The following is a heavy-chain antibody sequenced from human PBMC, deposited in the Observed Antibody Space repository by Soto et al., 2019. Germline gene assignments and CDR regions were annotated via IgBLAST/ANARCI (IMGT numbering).Heavy chain of an antibody. V-gene: IGHV3-23*01. CDR3: APKTYYYYSSGYYKH. CDR1: GFTFSSYA. D-gene: IGHD3-22*01. J-gene: IGHJ4*02. Sequence: GGSLRLSCAASGFTFSSYAMSWVRQAPGQGLEWVSAISGSGGSTYYADSVKGRFTISRDNSKNTLYLQMNSLRAEDTGVYYCAPKTYYYYSSGYYKHWGQGTLVTVSS. CDR2: ISGSGGST.